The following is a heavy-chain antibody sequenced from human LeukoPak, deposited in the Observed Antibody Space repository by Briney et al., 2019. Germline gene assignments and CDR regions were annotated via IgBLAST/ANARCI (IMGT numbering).Heavy chain of an antibody. CDR2: IDPNNGDT. V-gene: IGHV1-2*02. CDR1: AYTFTGYY. J-gene: IGHJ3*02. CDR3: ARRSRNGLDAFDI. D-gene: IGHD2-8*01. Sequence: EASVKVSCKASAYTFTGYYLHWVRQAPGQGPEWVGWIDPNNGDTEYAQEFQGRVTMTRVRSISTAYMELSRPTSDDTAVYYCARRSRNGLDAFDIWGQGTMITVSS.